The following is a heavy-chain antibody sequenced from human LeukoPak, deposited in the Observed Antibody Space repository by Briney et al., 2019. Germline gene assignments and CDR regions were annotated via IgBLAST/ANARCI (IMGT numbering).Heavy chain of an antibody. D-gene: IGHD6-6*01. CDR3: ARSRQLAYPFDY. Sequence: PSETLSLTCAVYGGSFSGYYWSWIRQPPGKGLEWIGEINHSGSTNYNPSLKSRVTISVDTSKNQFSLKLSSVTAADTAVYYCARSRQLAYPFDYWGQGTLVTVSS. CDR1: GGSFSGYY. V-gene: IGHV4-34*01. CDR2: INHSGST. J-gene: IGHJ4*02.